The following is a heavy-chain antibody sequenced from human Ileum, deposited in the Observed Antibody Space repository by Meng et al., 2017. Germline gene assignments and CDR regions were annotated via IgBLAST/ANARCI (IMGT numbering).Heavy chain of an antibody. CDR2: IYLARIP. CDR1: GGSISSSFY. V-gene: IGHV4-4*02. J-gene: IGHJ4*02. D-gene: IGHD2-15*01. Sequence: QVPLHESGPCLVEPSGTLSLTCTVSGGSISSSFYWSWVRQSPGKGLEWIGQIYLARIPNYNPSLESRVTISVDKSKNQFSLRLTSVTAADTAIFYCVRHGGKYFDSWGQGTLVTVSS. CDR3: VRHGGKYFDS.